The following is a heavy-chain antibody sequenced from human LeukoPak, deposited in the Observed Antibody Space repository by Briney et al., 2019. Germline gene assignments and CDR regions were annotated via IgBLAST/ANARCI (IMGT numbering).Heavy chain of an antibody. CDR3: ASGYSGYDLNY. CDR1: DFRDYY. CDR2: INPKSGDT. Sequence: ASVKVSCKTSDFRDYYMNWERQAPGQGLEWLGWINPKSGDTDYAQKFQGRVTMTRDTSISTAYMELSGLKPDDTAIYFCASGYSGYDLNYWGQGTQVTVSS. D-gene: IGHD5-12*01. V-gene: IGHV1-2*02. J-gene: IGHJ4*02.